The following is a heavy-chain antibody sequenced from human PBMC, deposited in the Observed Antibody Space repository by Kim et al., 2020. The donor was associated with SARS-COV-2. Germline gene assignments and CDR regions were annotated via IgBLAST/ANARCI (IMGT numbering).Heavy chain of an antibody. CDR2: ISAYNGNT. CDR3: ARAGPPYYYDSSGYWGYFDY. J-gene: IGHJ4*02. CDR1: GYTFTSYG. V-gene: IGHV1-18*01. D-gene: IGHD3-22*01. Sequence: ASVEVSCKASGYTFTSYGISWVRQAPGQGLEWMGWISAYNGNTNYAQKLQGRVTMTTDTSTSTAYMELRSLRSDDTAVYYCARAGPPYYYDSSGYWGYFDYWGQGTLVTVSS.